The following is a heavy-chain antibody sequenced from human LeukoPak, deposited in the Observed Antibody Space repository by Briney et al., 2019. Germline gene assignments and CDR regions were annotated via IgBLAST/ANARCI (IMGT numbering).Heavy chain of an antibody. D-gene: IGHD3-22*01. Sequence: ASVTVSCKASGYTFTSYGISWVRQAPGQGLEWMGWISAYNGNTNYAQKLQGRVTMTTDTSTSTAYMELRSLRSDDTAVYYCARDNYDSSGSPFDYWGQGTLVTVSS. CDR3: ARDNYDSSGSPFDY. CDR2: ISAYNGNT. V-gene: IGHV1-18*01. CDR1: GYTFTSYG. J-gene: IGHJ4*02.